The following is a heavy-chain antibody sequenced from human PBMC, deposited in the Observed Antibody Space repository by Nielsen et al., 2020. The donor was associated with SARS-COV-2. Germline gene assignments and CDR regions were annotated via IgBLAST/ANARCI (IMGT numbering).Heavy chain of an antibody. J-gene: IGHJ4*02. CDR3: ARGLGLSAAGISN. V-gene: IGHV3-48*02. Sequence: GGSLRLSCTASGFTFSSYSMNWVRQAPGKGLEWVSYITSRSSTIYYADSVKGRFTMSRDNAKNSLYLQMNSLRDDDTGVYYCARGLGLSAAGISNWGQGTLVTVSS. CDR2: ITSRSSTI. CDR1: GFTFSSYS. D-gene: IGHD6-13*01.